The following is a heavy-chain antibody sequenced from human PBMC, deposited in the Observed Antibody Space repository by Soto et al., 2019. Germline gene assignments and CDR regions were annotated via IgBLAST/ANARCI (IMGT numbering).Heavy chain of an antibody. CDR1: GGSMSTYF. Sequence: KPSESLSLTCTVSGGSMSTYFWSWIRQPPGKGLEWIGYIHCSGSTAYNPSLKSRVTISVNWSSNQLSLRLSSGPAADTAAYYRGRWSGSNCFDCWGQGTLVTVSS. D-gene: IGHD5-12*01. J-gene: IGHJ4*02. CDR3: GRWSGSNCFDC. CDR2: IHCSGST. V-gene: IGHV4-59*01.